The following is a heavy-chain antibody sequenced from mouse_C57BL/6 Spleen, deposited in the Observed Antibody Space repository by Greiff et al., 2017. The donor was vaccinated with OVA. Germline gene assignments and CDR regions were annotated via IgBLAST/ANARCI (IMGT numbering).Heavy chain of an antibody. Sequence: QVTLKESGPGILQPSQTLSLPCSFSGFSLSTFGMGVGWIRQPSGKGLEWLAHIWWDDDKYYNPALKSRLTISKDTSQNQVFLKIANVDTADTATYYCARIPYYYGSRDDAMDYWGQGTSVTVSS. V-gene: IGHV8-8*01. CDR2: IWWDDDK. D-gene: IGHD1-1*01. CDR3: ARIPYYYGSRDDAMDY. J-gene: IGHJ4*01. CDR1: GFSLSTFGMG.